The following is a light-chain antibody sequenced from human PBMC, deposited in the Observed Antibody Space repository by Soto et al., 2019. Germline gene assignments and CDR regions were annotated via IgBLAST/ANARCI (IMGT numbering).Light chain of an antibody. CDR2: GAS. V-gene: IGKV1-9*01. CDR1: QAISVY. Sequence: DIQLTQSPSFLSASVGDRVTITCRASQAISVYLAWYQQKPGKAPNLLIDGASTLQGGVTSRFSGSGCGTDFTLKITSLQPEDFATDDGEQLYSFRFTGGRGTRVDI. CDR3: EQLYSFRFT. J-gene: IGKJ3*01.